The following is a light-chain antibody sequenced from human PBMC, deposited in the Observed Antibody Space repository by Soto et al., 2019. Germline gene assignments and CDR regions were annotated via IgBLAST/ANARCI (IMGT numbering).Light chain of an antibody. J-gene: IGKJ5*01. Sequence: EIVLTHSPGTLSLSPCERATLSCSASQSVSSSYLAWYQQKPGQAPRLLIYGASSRATGIPDRFSGSGSGTDFTLTISRLEPEDFAVYYCQQYGSSRLTFGGGTRLEIK. CDR3: QQYGSSRLT. CDR2: GAS. CDR1: QSVSSSY. V-gene: IGKV3-20*01.